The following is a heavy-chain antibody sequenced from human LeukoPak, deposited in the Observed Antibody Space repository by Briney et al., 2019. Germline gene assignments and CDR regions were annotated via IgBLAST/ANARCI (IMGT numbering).Heavy chain of an antibody. CDR2: ISFSSSTI. CDR3: AREAPRGTSSNPYYFDS. D-gene: IGHD6-6*01. CDR1: GLTFSTNS. J-gene: IGHJ4*02. Sequence: PGGSLILSCAAAGLTFSTNSMNWVRQAPGKGLEWVSYISFSSSTIYYADSVKGRFTISRDNGKNLLYLQMNSLRAEDTAVYYCAREAPRGTSSNPYYFDSWGQGTLVTVSS. V-gene: IGHV3-48*01.